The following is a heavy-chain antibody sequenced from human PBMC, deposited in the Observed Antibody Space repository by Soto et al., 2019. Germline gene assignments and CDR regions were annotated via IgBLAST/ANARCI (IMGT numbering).Heavy chain of an antibody. V-gene: IGHV3-23*01. CDR1: GFTFSSYA. CDR2: IRGSGDRA. J-gene: IGHJ4*02. Sequence: EVQLLESGGGLVQPGGSLRLSCAASGFTFSSYAMSWVRQAPGKGLEWVSPIRGSGDRAYFADSVKGRFTISRDNSKYTLYLQMNSLRVDDTAVYYCARGGYGDYFDYWGQGTLVTVSS. CDR3: ARGGYGDYFDY. D-gene: IGHD4-17*01.